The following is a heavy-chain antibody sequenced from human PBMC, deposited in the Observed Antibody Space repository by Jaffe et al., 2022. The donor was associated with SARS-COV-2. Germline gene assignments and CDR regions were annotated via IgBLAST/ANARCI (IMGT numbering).Heavy chain of an antibody. CDR3: ARDDYCSGGSCYTRPFDY. CDR2: ISSSSSTI. D-gene: IGHD2-15*01. J-gene: IGHJ4*02. V-gene: IGHV3-48*02. Sequence: EVQLVESGGGLVQPGGSLRLSCAASGFTFSSYSMNWVRQAPGKGLEWVSYISSSSSTIYYADSVKGRFTISRDNAKNSLYLQMNSLRDEDTAVYYCARDDYCSGGSCYTRPFDYWGQGTLVTVSS. CDR1: GFTFSSYS.